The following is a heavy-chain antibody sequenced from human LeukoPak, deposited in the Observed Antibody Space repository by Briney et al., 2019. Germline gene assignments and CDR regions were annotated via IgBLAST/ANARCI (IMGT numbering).Heavy chain of an antibody. CDR1: GXTFSNYA. Sequence: PGGSLKLSCAASGXTFSNYAMSWVRQAPGKGLEWVSGISLGTSDTYYADSVKGRFTISRDNSRTTLYLQMNSLRAEDTAVYYCAKRLLYSYGPGFGYWGQGTLVTVSS. CDR3: AKRLLYSYGPGFGY. J-gene: IGHJ4*02. CDR2: ISLGTSDT. V-gene: IGHV3-23*01. D-gene: IGHD5-18*01.